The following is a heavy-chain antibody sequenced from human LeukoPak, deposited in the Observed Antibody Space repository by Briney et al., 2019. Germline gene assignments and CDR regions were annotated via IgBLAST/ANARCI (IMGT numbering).Heavy chain of an antibody. J-gene: IGHJ6*03. V-gene: IGHV1-18*01. CDR3: ARTQDVTYFYSYMDV. Sequence: ASVKVSCKSSGYTFSHYGYGWVRQAPGQGLEWMGWISAYNGNTHYAQKFQGRVTMTTDIPASTAYMEVRSLRSDDTAMYFCARTQDVTYFYSYMDVWGKGTTVTVSS. D-gene: IGHD2-21*02. CDR1: GYTFSHYG. CDR2: ISAYNGNT.